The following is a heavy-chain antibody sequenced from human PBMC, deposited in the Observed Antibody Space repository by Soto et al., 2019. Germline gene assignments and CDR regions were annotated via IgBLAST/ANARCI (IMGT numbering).Heavy chain of an antibody. CDR1: GGSFSGYY. J-gene: IGHJ6*03. D-gene: IGHD3-10*01. CDR3: ARRKVRGVYYYYMDV. V-gene: IGHV4-34*01. Sequence: SETLSLTCAVYGGSFSGYYLGWIRQPPGKGLEWIGEINHSGSTNYNPSLKSRVTISVDTSKNQFSLKLSSVTAADTAVYYCARRKVRGVYYYYMDVWGKGTTVTGSS. CDR2: INHSGST.